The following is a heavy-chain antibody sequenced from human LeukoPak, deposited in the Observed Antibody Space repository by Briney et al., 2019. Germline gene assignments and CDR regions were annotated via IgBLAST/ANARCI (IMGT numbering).Heavy chain of an antibody. CDR1: GFTFDDYA. Sequence: GGSLRLSCAASGFTFDDYAMHWVRQAPGKGLEWVSGISWNSGSIGYADSVKGRFTISRDNAKNSLYLQMNSLRAEDTALYYCATDRRDSSSWKGAFDIWGQGTMVTVSS. CDR3: ATDRRDSSSWKGAFDI. CDR2: ISWNSGSI. V-gene: IGHV3-9*01. J-gene: IGHJ3*02. D-gene: IGHD6-13*01.